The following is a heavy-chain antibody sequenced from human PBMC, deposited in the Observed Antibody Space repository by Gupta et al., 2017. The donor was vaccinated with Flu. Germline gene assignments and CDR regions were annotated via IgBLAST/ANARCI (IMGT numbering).Heavy chain of an antibody. D-gene: IGHD3-22*01. CDR2: INTNSGGK. Sequence: QVQLVQSGAEVNNPGASVKVSCKASGYTFTRYYMHWVRQAPGQGLEWMGWINTNSGGKKYAQKLQGRVTMTRETSISTADMELSRMRSDETAGYYCARDSDSSGYTSLIKDYGGHGTMVTVSS. J-gene: IGHJ4*01. CDR3: ARDSDSSGYTSLIKDY. V-gene: IGHV1-2*02. CDR1: GYTFTRYY.